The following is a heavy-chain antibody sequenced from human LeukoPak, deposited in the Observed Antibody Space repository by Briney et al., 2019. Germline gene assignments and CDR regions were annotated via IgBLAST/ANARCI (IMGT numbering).Heavy chain of an antibody. CDR2: IYHSGST. CDR3: ARKGGDPLGIFDS. Sequence: SSETLSLTCAVSGGSISSNNWWTWVRQPPGKGLEWIGEIYHSGSTNYNPSLKSRVTILVDKSKNQFSLNLSFLTAADTAVYYCARKGGDPLGIFDSWGQGTLVTVSS. V-gene: IGHV4-4*02. D-gene: IGHD3-16*01. J-gene: IGHJ4*02. CDR1: GGSISSNNW.